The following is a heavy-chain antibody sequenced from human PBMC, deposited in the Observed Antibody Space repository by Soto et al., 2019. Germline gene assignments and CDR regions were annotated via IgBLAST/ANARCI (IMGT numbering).Heavy chain of an antibody. CDR2: IYFSGST. Sequence: QVQLQESGPGLVKPSQTLSLTCAVSGGSISNGGYYWSWIRQHPGKELEWIGSIYFSGSTYYNPSLKSRVTSAVATPKNQFSLKLSSVTAADTAMYDCARDSHSQQPNHRWGGGYMDVWGKGTTVTVSS. CDR3: ARDSHSQQPNHRWGGGYMDV. D-gene: IGHD6-13*01. V-gene: IGHV4-31*11. CDR1: GGSISNGGYY. J-gene: IGHJ6*03.